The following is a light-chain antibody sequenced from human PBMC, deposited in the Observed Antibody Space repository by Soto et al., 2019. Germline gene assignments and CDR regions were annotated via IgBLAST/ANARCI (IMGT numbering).Light chain of an antibody. Sequence: QSVLTQPPSASGTPGQRVTISCSGSSSNIGSNYVYWYQQLPGTAPKLLIYRNNQRPSGVPDRFSGAKSGTSASLAISGFRSEHEADYYCAARDVFGTGTKLTVL. CDR2: RNN. CDR3: AARDV. J-gene: IGLJ1*01. CDR1: SSNIGSNY. V-gene: IGLV1-47*01.